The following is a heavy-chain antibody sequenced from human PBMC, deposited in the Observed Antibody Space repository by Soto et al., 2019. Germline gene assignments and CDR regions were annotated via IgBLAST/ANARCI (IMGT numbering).Heavy chain of an antibody. CDR3: AKMREEYYYYGLDV. Sequence: PGGSLRLSCAASGFTFSSYGMEWVRQASGKGLEWVSGISAGDTTYYADSVKGRFTVSRDNPTNTLYLQMNSLRAEDTAVYYCAKMREEYYYYGLDVWGQGTTVTVS. J-gene: IGHJ6*02. CDR2: ISAGDTT. V-gene: IGHV3-23*01. CDR1: GFTFSSYG.